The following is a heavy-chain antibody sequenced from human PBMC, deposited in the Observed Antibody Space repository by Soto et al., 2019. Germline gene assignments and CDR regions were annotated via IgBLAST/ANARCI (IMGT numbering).Heavy chain of an antibody. D-gene: IGHD1-7*01. CDR2: IYYSGST. CDR1: GGSISSSSYY. J-gene: IGHJ2*01. V-gene: IGHV4-39*01. CDR3: ARFPTTSGRYFDL. Sequence: QLQLQESGPGLVKPSETLSLTCTVSGGSISSSSYYWGWIRQPPGKGLEWIGSIYYSGSTYYNPSLKSRVTISVDTSKNQFSLKLSSVTAADTAVYYCARFPTTSGRYFDLWGRGTLVTVSS.